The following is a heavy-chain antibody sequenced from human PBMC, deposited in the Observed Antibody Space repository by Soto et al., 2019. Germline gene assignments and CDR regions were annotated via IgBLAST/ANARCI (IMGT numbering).Heavy chain of an antibody. CDR3: ARGYCSGGTCYFGGFDY. J-gene: IGHJ4*02. D-gene: IGHD2-15*01. V-gene: IGHV4-39*07. Sequence: SETLSLTCTVSGGSISSSSYYWGWIRQPPGKGLEWIGSIYYSGYTYYNPSLKSRVTISVDTSKNQFSLKLSSVTAADTAVYYCARGYCSGGTCYFGGFDYWGQGTLVTVSS. CDR2: IYYSGYT. CDR1: GGSISSSSYY.